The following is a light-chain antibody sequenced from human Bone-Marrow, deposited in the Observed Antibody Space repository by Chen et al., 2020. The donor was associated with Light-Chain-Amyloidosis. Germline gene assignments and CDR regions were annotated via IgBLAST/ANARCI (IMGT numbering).Light chain of an antibody. CDR3: QQYGTSPLT. CDR2: GSS. CDR1: QTIISNY. J-gene: IGKJ4*01. V-gene: IGKV3-20*01. Sequence: EIVLTQSPGTLSLSPGEGAILSCRASQTIISNYLTWYQQKFGQAPRLLIYGSSSRGTGIPDRFTGSGSGTDFTLTINRLEPEDFAMYYCQQYGTSPLTFGGGTKVEIK.